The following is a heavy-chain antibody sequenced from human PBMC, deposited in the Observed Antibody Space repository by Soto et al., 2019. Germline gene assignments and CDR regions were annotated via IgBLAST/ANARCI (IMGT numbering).Heavy chain of an antibody. V-gene: IGHV3-23*01. CDR2: LTPSGDST. CDR3: AHPRGYGVFDAYDI. Sequence: GGSLRLSCVASGFTLSTYAMNWVRQAPGKGLEWVSALTPSGDSTYYADSVKGRFTISRDNSMSALYLQMNSLRVEDTAVYYCAHPRGYGVFDAYDIWGQGTMVTVSS. J-gene: IGHJ3*02. D-gene: IGHD4-17*01. CDR1: GFTLSTYA.